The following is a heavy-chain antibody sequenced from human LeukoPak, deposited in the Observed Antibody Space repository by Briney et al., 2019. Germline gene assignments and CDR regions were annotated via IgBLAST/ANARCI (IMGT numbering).Heavy chain of an antibody. V-gene: IGHV3-30*18. CDR3: AKDQGRYFDWLFDY. D-gene: IGHD3-9*01. CDR1: GFTFSSYG. Sequence: PGGSLRLSCAASGFTFSSYGMHWVRQAPGKGLEWVAVISYDGSNKYYADSVKGRFTISRDNSKNTLYLQMNSLRAEDTAVYYCAKDQGRYFDWLFDYWGQGTLVTVSS. CDR2: ISYDGSNK. J-gene: IGHJ4*02.